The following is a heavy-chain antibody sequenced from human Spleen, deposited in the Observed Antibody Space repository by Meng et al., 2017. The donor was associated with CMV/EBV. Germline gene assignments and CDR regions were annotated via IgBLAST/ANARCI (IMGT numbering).Heavy chain of an antibody. D-gene: IGHD1-26*01. CDR2: VGGCDGDT. V-gene: IGHV1-18*01. CDR1: GYTFSRCG. Sequence: SGYTFSRCGISWVRKAPGQGLEWMGWVGGCDGDTNYAPELQGRVTMTTDTSTNTAYMEFRSLRSDDTAVYYCARDWECLARSDVFDIWGQGTMVT. CDR3: ARDWECLARSDVFDI. J-gene: IGHJ3*02.